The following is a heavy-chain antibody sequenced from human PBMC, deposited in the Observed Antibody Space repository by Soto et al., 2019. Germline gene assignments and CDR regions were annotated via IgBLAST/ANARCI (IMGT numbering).Heavy chain of an antibody. D-gene: IGHD3-10*01. Sequence: PSETLSHTCTVSGGSIISGDYYWSWIRKPPGKGLEWIGYIYYSGSTYYNPSRKSRVTISVDTSKNQFSLKLSSVTAADTAVYYCASHVIYYGSGNWFDPWGQGTLVTVSS. CDR2: IYYSGST. CDR3: ASHVIYYGSGNWFDP. V-gene: IGHV4-30-4*01. J-gene: IGHJ5*02. CDR1: GGSIISGDYY.